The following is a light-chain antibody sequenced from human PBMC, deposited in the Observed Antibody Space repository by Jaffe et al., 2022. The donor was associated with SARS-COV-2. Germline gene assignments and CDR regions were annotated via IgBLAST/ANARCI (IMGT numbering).Light chain of an antibody. V-gene: IGLV3-19*01. CDR3: NSRDRTGHHCV. CDR1: SLRNYH. Sequence: SSELTQDPAVSVALGQTVRITCQGDSLRNYHATWYQRRPGQAPVVVLYGKNNRPSGIPDRFSGSTSGNTASLTITGAQAEDEADYYCNSRDRTGHHCVFGGGTKLTVL. CDR2: GKN. J-gene: IGLJ3*02.